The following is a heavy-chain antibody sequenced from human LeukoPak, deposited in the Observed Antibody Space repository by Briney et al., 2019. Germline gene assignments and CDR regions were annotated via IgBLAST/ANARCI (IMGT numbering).Heavy chain of an antibody. V-gene: IGHV3-30*02. Sequence: GGSLRLSCAASGFTFSTFAMIWVRQPPGKGLEWVAFIRFDGSNQFYADSVKGRFTISRDNSKNTVYLQMNSLRGEDMAVYYCAKDISNGCIHYWGQGTLVTVSS. J-gene: IGHJ4*02. D-gene: IGHD6-19*01. CDR1: GFTFSTFA. CDR2: IRFDGSNQ. CDR3: AKDISNGCIHY.